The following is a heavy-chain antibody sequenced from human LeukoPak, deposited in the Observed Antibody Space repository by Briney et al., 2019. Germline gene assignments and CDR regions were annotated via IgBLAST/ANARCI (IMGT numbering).Heavy chain of an antibody. CDR3: ATRSGVEYYYDSSGYSAAIDY. D-gene: IGHD3-22*01. J-gene: IGHJ4*02. CDR2: IYTSGST. V-gene: IGHV4-61*02. CDR1: GGSISSGSYY. Sequence: SQTLSLTCTVSGGSISSGSYYWSWIRQPAGKGLEWIGRIYTSGSTNYNPSLKSRVTISVDTSKNQFSLKLSSVTAADTAVYYCATRSGVEYYYDSSGYSAAIDYWGQGTLVTVSS.